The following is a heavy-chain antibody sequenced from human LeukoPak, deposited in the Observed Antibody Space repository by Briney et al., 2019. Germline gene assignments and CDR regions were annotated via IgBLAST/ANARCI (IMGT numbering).Heavy chain of an antibody. CDR3: ARAGNPHAFDI. CDR2: IYYSGST. D-gene: IGHD4-23*01. J-gene: IGHJ3*02. CDR1: GGSISSYY. Sequence: SSETLSLTCTVSGGSISSYYWSWIRQPPGKGLEWIGYIYYSGSTNYNPSLKSRVTISVDTSKNQFSLKLSSVTAADTAVYYCARAGNPHAFDIWGQGTMVTVSS. V-gene: IGHV4-59*01.